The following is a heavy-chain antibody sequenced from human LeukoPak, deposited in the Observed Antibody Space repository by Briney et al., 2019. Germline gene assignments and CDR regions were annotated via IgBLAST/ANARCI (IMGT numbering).Heavy chain of an antibody. Sequence: SETLSLTCTVSGGSISSYYWSWIRQPPGKGLEWIGYIYYSGSTNYNPSLKSRVTISVDTSKNQFSLKLSSVTAADTAVYYCVCTTYYYDSSGYYLGNWFDPWGQGTLVTVSS. V-gene: IGHV4-59*08. CDR3: VCTTYYYDSSGYYLGNWFDP. J-gene: IGHJ5*02. D-gene: IGHD3-22*01. CDR1: GGSISSYY. CDR2: IYYSGST.